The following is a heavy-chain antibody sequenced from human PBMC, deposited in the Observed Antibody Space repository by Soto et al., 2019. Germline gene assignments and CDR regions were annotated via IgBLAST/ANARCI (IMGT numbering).Heavy chain of an antibody. CDR3: ARPLSGYCSGGSCPLDI. D-gene: IGHD2-15*01. J-gene: IGHJ3*02. CDR1: GYCFAGYW. CDR2: SYPSDSDT. V-gene: IGHV5-51*01. Sequence: GESLKVSCKGSGYCFAGYWICCVRQLAGKGLEWLRISYPSDSDTTYSPSFQGHVTISADKSISTAYLQWTSLKTSDTAIYYCARPLSGYCSGGSCPLDIWGQGTMVTVS.